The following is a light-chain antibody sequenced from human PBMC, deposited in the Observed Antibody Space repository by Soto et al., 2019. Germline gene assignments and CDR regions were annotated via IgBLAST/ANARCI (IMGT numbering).Light chain of an antibody. CDR2: AAS. CDR1: QGISND. V-gene: IGKV1-6*01. J-gene: IGKJ2*01. Sequence: AIQMTQSPSSLSASVGDRVTITCRASQGISNDLAWYQQKPGKAPKLLTYAASSLQSGVPPRFSGSGSGTDFTLTISSLQPEDFATYFCLQDYNFPYTFGQGTKVDIK. CDR3: LQDYNFPYT.